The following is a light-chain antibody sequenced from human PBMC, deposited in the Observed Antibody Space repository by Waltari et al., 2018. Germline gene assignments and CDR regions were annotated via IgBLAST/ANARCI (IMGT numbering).Light chain of an antibody. CDR3: QQYYSFPFT. CDR1: QFILYESDNKNS. J-gene: IGKJ2*01. Sequence: DIVMTQSPDSLTVSLGERAAINCRSSQFILYESDNKNSLGWYQQTPGQSPKLLLSWASTRESGVPHRFSGSGSGTDFTLTISSLQAEDVAVYYCQQYYSFPFTFGQGTKLE. V-gene: IGKV4-1*01. CDR2: WAS.